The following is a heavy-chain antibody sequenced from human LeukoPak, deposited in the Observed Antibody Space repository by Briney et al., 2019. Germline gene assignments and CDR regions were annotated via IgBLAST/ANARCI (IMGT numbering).Heavy chain of an antibody. D-gene: IGHD3-16*01. CDR3: AKGYGQRGIFDY. J-gene: IGHJ4*02. Sequence: GGSLRLPCAASGFTFSSYAMSWVRQAPGKGLEWVSAISGSGGSTYYADSVKGRFTISRDNSKNTLYLQMNSLRAEDTAVYYCAKGYGQRGIFDYWGQGTLVTVSS. CDR1: GFTFSSYA. V-gene: IGHV3-23*01. CDR2: ISGSGGST.